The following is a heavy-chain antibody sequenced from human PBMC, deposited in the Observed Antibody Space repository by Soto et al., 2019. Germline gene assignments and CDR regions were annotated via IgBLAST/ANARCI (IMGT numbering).Heavy chain of an antibody. CDR2: IYYSGST. CDR1: GGSISSYY. D-gene: IGHD2-2*02. CDR3: ACHLYCSSTSCYRYAFDI. V-gene: IGHV4-59*08. Sequence: ASETLSLTCTVSGGSISSYYWSWIRQPPGKGLEWIGYIYYSGSTNYNPSLKSRVTISVDTSKNQFSLKLSSVTAADTAVYYCACHLYCSSTSCYRYAFDIWGQGTMVTVS. J-gene: IGHJ3*02.